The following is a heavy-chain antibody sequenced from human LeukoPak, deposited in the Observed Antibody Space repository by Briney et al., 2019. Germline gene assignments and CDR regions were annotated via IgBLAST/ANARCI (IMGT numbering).Heavy chain of an antibody. J-gene: IGHJ4*02. V-gene: IGHV1-2*02. Sequence: ASVKVSCKASGGTFSSYAISWVRQAPGQGLEWMGWINPNSGGTNYAQKFQGRVTMTRDTSISTAYMELSRLRSDDTAVYYCARTQYDSSGYYSGFDYWGQGTLVTVSS. CDR1: GGTFSSYA. CDR3: ARTQYDSSGYYSGFDY. D-gene: IGHD3-22*01. CDR2: INPNSGGT.